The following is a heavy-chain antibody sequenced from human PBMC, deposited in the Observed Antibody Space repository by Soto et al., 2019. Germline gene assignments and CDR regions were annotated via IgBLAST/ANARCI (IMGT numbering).Heavy chain of an antibody. CDR2: IIPISETT. D-gene: IGHD3-22*01. Sequence: SVKVSCKASGGTFSSLDINWVRQAPGQGLEWMGGIIPISETTNYAQIFQGRVSIVADISTSTAYMELSRLRSEDTAVYYCARALLSHSYDSGGYDSYFHAMDVWGQGTPVTISS. J-gene: IGHJ6*02. CDR1: GGTFSSLD. CDR3: ARALLSHSYDSGGYDSYFHAMDV. V-gene: IGHV1-69*06.